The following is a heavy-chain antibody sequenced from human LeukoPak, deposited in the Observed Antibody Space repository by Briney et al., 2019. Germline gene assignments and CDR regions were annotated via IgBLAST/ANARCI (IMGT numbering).Heavy chain of an antibody. V-gene: IGHV3-11*06. J-gene: IGHJ5*02. CDR2: ISSSSSYT. Sequence: GGSLRLSCAASGFTFSDYYMSWIRQAPGKGLEWVSYISSSSSYTNYADSVKGRFTISRDNAKNSLYLQMNSLRAEDTAVYYCARDGRSGPNWFDPWGREPWSPSPQ. CDR3: ARDGRSGPNWFDP. CDR1: GFTFSDYY. D-gene: IGHD7-27*01.